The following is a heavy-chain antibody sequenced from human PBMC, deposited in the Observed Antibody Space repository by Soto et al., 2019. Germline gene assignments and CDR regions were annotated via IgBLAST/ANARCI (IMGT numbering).Heavy chain of an antibody. J-gene: IGHJ4*02. V-gene: IGHV1-69*01. CDR1: GGTFSSYA. CDR3: ASTRVNYDFWSGYYGPDY. Sequence: QVQLVQSGAEVKKPGSSVKVSCKASGGTFSSYAISWVRQAPGQGLEWMGGIIPIFGTANYAQKFQGRVTITADESTSTAYMELSSLRSKDTAVYYCASTRVNYDFWSGYYGPDYWGQGTLVTVSS. D-gene: IGHD3-3*01. CDR2: IIPIFGTA.